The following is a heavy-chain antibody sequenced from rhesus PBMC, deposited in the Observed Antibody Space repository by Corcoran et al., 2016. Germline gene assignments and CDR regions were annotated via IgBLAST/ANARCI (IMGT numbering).Heavy chain of an antibody. J-gene: IGHJ4*01. V-gene: IGHV3-54*02. Sequence: EVQLVESGGGLVQPGGSLRLSCAASGFTFSSYGMHWVRQAPGKGLEWVAVISYDGSKEYYDDSVKDRVNISRDNSKNMLDLQMNNLKLEDTAVYYCVSVVVSATPLIDYWGQGVLVTVSS. D-gene: IGHD2-8*01. CDR1: GFTFSSYG. CDR2: ISYDGSKE. CDR3: VSVVVSATPLIDY.